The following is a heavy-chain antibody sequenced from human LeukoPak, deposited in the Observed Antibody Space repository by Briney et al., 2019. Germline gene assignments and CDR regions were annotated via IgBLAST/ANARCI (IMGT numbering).Heavy chain of an antibody. CDR3: ARGPCVDIVATLDY. D-gene: IGHD5-12*01. V-gene: IGHV1-46*01. Sequence: ASVKVSCKASGYSFTNYYIYWVRQAPRQGLEWMGIINPSGGSTIYAQKFQGRVTMTRDTSTSTVYMELSSLRSEDTAVYYCARGPCVDIVATLDYWGQGTLVTVSS. CDR1: GYSFTNYY. J-gene: IGHJ4*02. CDR2: INPSGGST.